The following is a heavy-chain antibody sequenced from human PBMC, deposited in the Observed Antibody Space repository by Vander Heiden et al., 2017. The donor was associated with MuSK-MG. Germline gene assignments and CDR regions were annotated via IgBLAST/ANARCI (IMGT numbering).Heavy chain of an antibody. CDR2: INPNSGGT. Sequence: QVQLVQSGAEVKKPGASVKVSCKASGYTFTGYYMHWVRQAPGQGLEWMGWINPNSGGTNYAQKFQGRVTMTRDTSISTAYMELSRLRSDDTAVYYCARDGSVSDYGGNHLDYWGQGTLVTVSS. V-gene: IGHV1-2*02. J-gene: IGHJ4*02. CDR1: GYTFTGYY. CDR3: ARDGSVSDYGGNHLDY. D-gene: IGHD4-17*01.